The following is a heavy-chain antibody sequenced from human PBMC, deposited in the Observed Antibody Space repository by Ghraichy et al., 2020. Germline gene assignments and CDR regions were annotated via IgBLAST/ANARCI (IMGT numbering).Heavy chain of an antibody. CDR3: ARLPLLYCRDDRCSYYFDY. V-gene: IGHV4-39*01. Sequence: SETLSLTCTVSGGSISRRDYSWGWIRQPPGKGLEWIGSMYYSGSTYYNPSLKSRVTMTVDTSKNQFSLNLSSVTAADTAVYYCARLPLLYCRDDRCSYYFDYWGQGTLVTVSS. CDR1: GGSISRRDYS. CDR2: MYYSGST. J-gene: IGHJ4*02. D-gene: IGHD2-15*01.